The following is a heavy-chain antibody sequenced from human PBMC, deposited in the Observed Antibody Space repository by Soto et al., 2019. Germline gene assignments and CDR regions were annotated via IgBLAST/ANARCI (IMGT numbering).Heavy chain of an antibody. CDR1: GFIFTNYW. Sequence: PGESLKISCKGSGFIFTNYWIGWVRQMPGKGLEWMGIIYPADSNVRYSPSFQGQVTISVDKSISTAYLQWTSLKAWDTAIYYCARQYYYGSVVNYYYYGMDVWGQGTTVTVSS. CDR3: ARQYYYGSVVNYYYYGMDV. V-gene: IGHV5-51*01. D-gene: IGHD3-10*01. CDR2: IYPADSNV. J-gene: IGHJ6*02.